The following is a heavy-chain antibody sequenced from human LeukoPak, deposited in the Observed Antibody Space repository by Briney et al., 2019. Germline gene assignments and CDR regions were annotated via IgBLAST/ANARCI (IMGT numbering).Heavy chain of an antibody. V-gene: IGHV3-15*01. D-gene: IGHD3-10*01. Sequence: GGSLRLSCAASGFTFSNAWMSWVRQAPGKGLEWVGRIKSKTDGGTTDYAAPVKGRFTISRDDSKNTLYLQMNSLKTEDTAVYYCARKRPYGSGSYEMWFDPWGQGTLVTVSS. J-gene: IGHJ5*02. CDR2: IKSKTDGGTT. CDR1: GFTFSNAW. CDR3: ARKRPYGSGSYEMWFDP.